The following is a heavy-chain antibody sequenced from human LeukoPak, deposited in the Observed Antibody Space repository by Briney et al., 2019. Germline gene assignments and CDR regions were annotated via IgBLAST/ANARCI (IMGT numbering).Heavy chain of an antibody. CDR1: GYTFTGYY. CDR3: ARVEWSLYNWFDP. J-gene: IGHJ5*02. V-gene: IGHV1-2*02. D-gene: IGHD3-3*01. CDR2: INPNSGGT. Sequence: VKVSCKASGYTFTGYYMHWVRQAPGQGLEWMGWINPNSGGTNYAQKFQGRVTMTRDTSISTAYMELSRLRSDDTAVYYCARVEWSLYNWFDPWGQGTLVTVSS.